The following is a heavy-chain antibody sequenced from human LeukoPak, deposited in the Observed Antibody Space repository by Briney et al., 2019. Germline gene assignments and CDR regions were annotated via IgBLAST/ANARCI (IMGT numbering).Heavy chain of an antibody. J-gene: IGHJ5*02. CDR2: IYTSGST. CDR3: ARLSFPWFDP. Sequence: SQTLSLTCTVSGGSISSGSYYWSWIRQPAGKGLEWIGRIYTSGSTNYNPSLKSRVTISVDTSKNQFSLKLSSVTAAETAVYYCARLSFPWFDPWGQGTLVTVSS. V-gene: IGHV4-61*02. CDR1: GGSISSGSYY.